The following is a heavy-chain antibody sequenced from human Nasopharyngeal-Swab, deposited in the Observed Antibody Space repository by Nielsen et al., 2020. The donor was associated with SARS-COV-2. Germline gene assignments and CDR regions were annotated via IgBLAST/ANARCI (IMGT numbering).Heavy chain of an antibody. CDR2: ISWNSGSI. CDR1: RFTFDDYA. V-gene: IGHV3-9*01. CDR3: ARDFRDSAAVAGTVGAFDI. D-gene: IGHD6-19*01. Sequence: SLKISCAASRFTFDDYAMHWVRQAPGKGLEWVSGISWNSGSIGYVDSVEGRFTISRDNAKNSLYLQMNSLRAEDTAVYYCARDFRDSAAVAGTVGAFDIWGQGTMVTVSS. J-gene: IGHJ3*02.